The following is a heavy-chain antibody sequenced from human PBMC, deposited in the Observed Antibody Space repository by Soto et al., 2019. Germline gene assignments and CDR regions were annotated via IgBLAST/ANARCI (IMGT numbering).Heavy chain of an antibody. V-gene: IGHV4-59*01. Sequence: SETLSLTCTVSGDSISSYYWSWIRQPPAKGLEWMGCIYYSGRTNYNPSLKSRVTISVDTSKNQFSLKLSSVTAAATAVYYCAVGHSDYVWASYGYVPFFDYCGQGTLVTVSS. CDR1: GDSISSYY. CDR3: AVGHSDYVWASYGYVPFFDY. CDR2: IYYSGRT. D-gene: IGHD3-16*01. J-gene: IGHJ4*02.